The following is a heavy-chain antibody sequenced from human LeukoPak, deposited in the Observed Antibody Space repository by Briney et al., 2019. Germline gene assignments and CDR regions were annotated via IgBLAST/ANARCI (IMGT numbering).Heavy chain of an antibody. Sequence: SETPSLTSAVSGGAFCGYYWSCSRGPPGTGLRWIGEIDHSGSTNYNPSLKNRVTISVDTSKNQFSLKLSSVTAADTAVYYCARVAAALLQRKLDWFDPWGEGTLVTVSS. D-gene: IGHD6-13*01. J-gene: IGHJ5*02. CDR2: IDHSGST. CDR1: GGAFCGYY. CDR3: ARVAAALLQRKLDWFDP. V-gene: IGHV4-34*01.